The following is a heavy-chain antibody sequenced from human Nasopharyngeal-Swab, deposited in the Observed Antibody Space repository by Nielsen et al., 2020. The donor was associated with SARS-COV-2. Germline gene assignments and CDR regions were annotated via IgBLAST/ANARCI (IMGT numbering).Heavy chain of an antibody. J-gene: IGHJ4*02. Sequence: SETLSLTCTVSGGSISSSSYYWGWIRQPPGKGLEWIGSIYYSGSTYYNPSLKSRVTISVDTSKNQFSLKLGSVTAADTAVYYCARGAITVRHLDYWGQGTLVTVSS. D-gene: IGHD5-12*01. CDR2: IYYSGST. CDR1: GGSISSSSYY. CDR3: ARGAITVRHLDY. V-gene: IGHV4-39*01.